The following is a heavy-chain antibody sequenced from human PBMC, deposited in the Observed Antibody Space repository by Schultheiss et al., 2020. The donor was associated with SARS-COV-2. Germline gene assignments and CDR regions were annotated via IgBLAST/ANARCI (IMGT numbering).Heavy chain of an antibody. D-gene: IGHD3-3*01. Sequence: GGSLRLSCAASGFTFSSYGMHWVRQAPGKGLEWVAVISYDGSNKYYADSVKGRFTISRDNSKNTLYLQMNSLRAEDTAVYYCARDFWSGYSHWFDPWGQGTLVTVSS. V-gene: IGHV3-30*03. CDR1: GFTFSSYG. CDR2: ISYDGSNK. CDR3: ARDFWSGYSHWFDP. J-gene: IGHJ5*02.